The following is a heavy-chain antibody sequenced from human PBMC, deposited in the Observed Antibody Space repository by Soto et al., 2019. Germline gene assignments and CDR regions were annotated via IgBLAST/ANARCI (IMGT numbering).Heavy chain of an antibody. D-gene: IGHD3-3*01. V-gene: IGHV1-24*01. CDR2: FDPEDGET. CDR3: AIRRGGIRDFWSGYYIFDY. Sequence: ASVKVSCKVSGYTLTELSMHWVRQAPGKGLEWMGGFDPEDGETIYAQKFQGRVTMTEDTSTDTAYMELSSLRSEDTAVYYCAIRRGGIRDFWSGYYIFDYWGQGTLVTVSS. J-gene: IGHJ4*02. CDR1: GYTLTELS.